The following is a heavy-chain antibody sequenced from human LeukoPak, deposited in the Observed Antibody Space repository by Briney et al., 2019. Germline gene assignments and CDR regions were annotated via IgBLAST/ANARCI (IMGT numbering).Heavy chain of an antibody. D-gene: IGHD3-10*01. V-gene: IGHV3-23*01. J-gene: IGHJ4*02. CDR3: TFLWFGELLSPRDY. Sequence: GGSLRLSCAAHGFSFSDYAMSWVRQAPGKGLEWVSSLSGSGTRILFADSVKGRFTISRDNSKNTLYLQMNSLRAEDTAVYYCTFLWFGELLSPRDYWGQGTLVTVSS. CDR1: GFSFSDYA. CDR2: LSGSGTRI.